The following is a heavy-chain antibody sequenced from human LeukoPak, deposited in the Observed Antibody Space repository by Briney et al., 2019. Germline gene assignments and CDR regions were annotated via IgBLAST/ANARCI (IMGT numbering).Heavy chain of an antibody. CDR1: GYTFTDYY. CDR2: INPNSGGT. V-gene: IGHV1-2*02. CDR3: AREAVGIFSGSPRYWFDP. D-gene: IGHD1-26*01. J-gene: IGHJ5*02. Sequence: GASVKVSCKASGYTFTDYYMHWVRQAPGQGLEWMGWINPNSGGTNYAQKFQGRVTMTRDTSISTAYMELGRLRSDDTAVYYCAREAVGIFSGSPRYWFDPWGQGTLVTVSS.